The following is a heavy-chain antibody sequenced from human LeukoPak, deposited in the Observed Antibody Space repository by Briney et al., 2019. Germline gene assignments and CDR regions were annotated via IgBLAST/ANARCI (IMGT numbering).Heavy chain of an antibody. CDR1: GFTFRSYS. D-gene: IGHD2-2*01. Sequence: GGALRLSCAAYGFTFRSYSMNWVRQAPGKGLEWVSSISSSSSYIYYADSVKGRFTISRDNAKNSLYLQMNSLRAEDTAVYYCARDAQYQLLYYWGQGTLVTVSS. J-gene: IGHJ4*02. V-gene: IGHV3-21*01. CDR2: ISSSSSYI. CDR3: ARDAQYQLLYY.